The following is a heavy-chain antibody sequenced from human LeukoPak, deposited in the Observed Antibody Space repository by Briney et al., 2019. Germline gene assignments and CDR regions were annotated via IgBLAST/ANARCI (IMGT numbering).Heavy chain of an antibody. Sequence: SETLSLTCTVSGGSISNYYWSWIRQPAGKGLEWIGRIYTSGTTHYNPSLKSRVTMSVDTSKHQSSLNLSSVTAADTAVYYCARGYDSSETFDYWGQGTLVTVSS. CDR3: ARGYDSSETFDY. CDR2: IYTSGTT. CDR1: GGSISNYY. D-gene: IGHD3-22*01. V-gene: IGHV4-4*07. J-gene: IGHJ4*02.